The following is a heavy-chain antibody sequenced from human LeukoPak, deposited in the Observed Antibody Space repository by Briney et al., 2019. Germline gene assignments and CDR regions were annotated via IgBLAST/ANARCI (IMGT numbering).Heavy chain of an antibody. J-gene: IGHJ4*02. D-gene: IGHD6-13*01. CDR3: ARDPLYHLYSSSGNFDY. Sequence: GGSLRLSCAASGFNFDGYGMHWVRQVPGKGLECVAFIRYDGSDKYYADSVKGRFTISRDNSKNTLYLQMNSLRAEDTAVYYCARDPLYHLYSSSGNFDYWGQGTLVTVSS. CDR2: IRYDGSDK. V-gene: IGHV3-30*02. CDR1: GFNFDGYG.